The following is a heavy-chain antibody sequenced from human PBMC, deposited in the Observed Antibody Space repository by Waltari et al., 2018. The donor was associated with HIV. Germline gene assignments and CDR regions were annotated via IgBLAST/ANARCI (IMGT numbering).Heavy chain of an antibody. CDR1: GFTFSSYA. CDR3: ARSSSSHDGRLLD. D-gene: IGHD1-1*01. V-gene: IGHV3-30*04. Sequence: QVQLVESGGGVVQPGRSLSLSCAASGFTFSSYAMHWVRQAPGKGLEWVAVISYDGSNKYYADSVKGRFTISRDNSKNTLYLQMNSLRAEDTAVYYCARSSSSHDGRLLDWGQGTLVTVSS. CDR2: ISYDGSNK. J-gene: IGHJ4*02.